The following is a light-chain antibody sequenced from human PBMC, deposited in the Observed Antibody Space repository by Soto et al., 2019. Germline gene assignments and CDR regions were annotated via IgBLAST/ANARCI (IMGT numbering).Light chain of an antibody. J-gene: IGLJ2*01. CDR3: YSHTRTSTRV. CDR2: EVS. CDR1: SSDVGGYKY. Sequence: QSVLTQPASVSGSPGQSITISCTGTSSDVGGYKYVSWYQHHPGKAPKLMIYEVSNRPSGVANRFSGSKSGNTASLTISGLQPEDDADYYCYSHTRTSTRVFGGGTKVTVL. V-gene: IGLV2-14*01.